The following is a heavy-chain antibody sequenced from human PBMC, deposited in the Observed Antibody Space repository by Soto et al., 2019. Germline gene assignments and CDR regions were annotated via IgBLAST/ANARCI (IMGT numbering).Heavy chain of an antibody. CDR2: IYSGGST. V-gene: IGHV3-53*01. CDR3: ARSGPDRYCSTTSCRVFDY. Sequence: EVQLVESGGGLIQPGGSLTLSCVASGFSVSNSYMSWVRQAPGKGLEWVSVIYSGGSTYYADSVKGRFTISRDNSKNTVYLQVNSLRGEDTAVYYCARSGPDRYCSTTSCRVFDYWGQGTLVTVSS. D-gene: IGHD2-2*01. J-gene: IGHJ4*02. CDR1: GFSVSNSY.